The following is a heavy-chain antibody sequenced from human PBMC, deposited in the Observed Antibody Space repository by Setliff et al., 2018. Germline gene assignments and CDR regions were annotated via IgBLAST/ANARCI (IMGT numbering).Heavy chain of an antibody. CDR1: GYTFRNYG. CDR3: ARAGLAAAGRKGVFDH. V-gene: IGHV1-46*01. Sequence: ASVKVSCKTSGYTFRNYGITWVRQAPGQGLEWMGIINVGGGSTTYAQNLQGRVTMTRDTSTSTLYMGLNSLTSDDTAVYYCARAGLAAAGRKGVFDHWGQGTLVTVSS. D-gene: IGHD6-25*01. CDR2: INVGGGST. J-gene: IGHJ4*02.